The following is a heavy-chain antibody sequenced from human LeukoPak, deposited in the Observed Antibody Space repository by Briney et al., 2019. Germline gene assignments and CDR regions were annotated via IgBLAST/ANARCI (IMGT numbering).Heavy chain of an antibody. CDR2: LNHSGST. V-gene: IGHV4-34*01. Sequence: SETLPLTCAVYGGSFIGYYWSWIRQPPCKALEWIGELNHSGSTNYKSSLKSRVTISVDTSKNQCSLKVSSVTAADKAVYCCARGGHSSIYYYYYMGVWGKGTTVNGSS. CDR1: GGSFIGYY. J-gene: IGHJ6*03. CDR3: ARGGHSSIYYYYYMGV. D-gene: IGHD6-13*01.